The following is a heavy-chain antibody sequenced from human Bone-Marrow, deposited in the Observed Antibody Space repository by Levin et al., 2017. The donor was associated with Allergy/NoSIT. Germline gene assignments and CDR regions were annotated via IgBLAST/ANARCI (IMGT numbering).Heavy chain of an antibody. V-gene: IGHV3-15*07. D-gene: IGHD2-15*01. CDR1: GFTFSNAW. Sequence: GESLKISCAASGFTFSNAWMNWVRQAPGKGLEWVGRIKSKTDGGTTDYAAPVKGRFTISRDDSKNTLYLQMNSLKTEDTAVYYCTTDLNCSGGSCYSILGWFDPWGQGTLVTVSS. J-gene: IGHJ5*02. CDR3: TTDLNCSGGSCYSILGWFDP. CDR2: IKSKTDGGTT.